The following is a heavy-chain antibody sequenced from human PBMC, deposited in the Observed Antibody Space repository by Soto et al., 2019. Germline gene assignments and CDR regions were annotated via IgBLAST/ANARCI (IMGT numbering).Heavy chain of an antibody. CDR2: ITGSGGNT. Sequence: EVQVLDSGGGLVQPGGSLRLSCAASGFTFSSYAMSWVRQAPGKGLEWVSSITGSGGNTHYADSVKGRFTISRDNSKNSLYLQMNSLRAEDTALYYCARVLRSYYGSGSSADAFDIWGQGTMVTVSS. D-gene: IGHD3-10*01. CDR3: ARVLRSYYGSGSSADAFDI. J-gene: IGHJ3*02. V-gene: IGHV3-23*01. CDR1: GFTFSSYA.